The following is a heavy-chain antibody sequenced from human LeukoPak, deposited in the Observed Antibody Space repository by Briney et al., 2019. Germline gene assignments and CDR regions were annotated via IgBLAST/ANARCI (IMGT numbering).Heavy chain of an antibody. CDR2: IYYSGST. D-gene: IGHD6-13*01. J-gene: IGHJ4*02. CDR1: GGSISSYY. CDR3: ARRKLGSSWYQG. Sequence: PSETLSLTCTVSGGSISSYYWSWIRQPPGKGLEWIGSIYYSGSTYYNPSLKSRVTISVDTSKNQFSLKLSSVTAADTAVYYCARRKLGSSWYQGWGQGTLVTVSS. V-gene: IGHV4-59*05.